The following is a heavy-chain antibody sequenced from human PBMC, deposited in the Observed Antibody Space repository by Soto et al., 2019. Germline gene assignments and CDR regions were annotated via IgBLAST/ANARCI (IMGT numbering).Heavy chain of an antibody. D-gene: IGHD6-6*01. V-gene: IGHV1-69*13. J-gene: IGHJ6*02. CDR3: ARDEHARSHYYYYYGMDV. Sequence: GPSVKVSCKASGGTFSSYAISWVRQAPGQGLEWMGGIIPIFGTANYAQKFQGRVTITADESTSTAYMELSSLRSEDTAVYYCARDEHARSHYYYYYGMDVWGQGTTVTVSS. CDR1: GGTFSSYA. CDR2: IIPIFGTA.